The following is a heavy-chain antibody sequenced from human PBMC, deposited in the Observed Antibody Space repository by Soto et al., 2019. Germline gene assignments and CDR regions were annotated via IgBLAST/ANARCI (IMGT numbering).Heavy chain of an antibody. V-gene: IGHV3-13*01. CDR1: GFTFSSYD. Sequence: PGGSLRLSCAASGFTFSSYDMHWVRQATGKGLEWVSAIGTAGDTYYPGSVKGRFTISRENAKNSLYLQMNSLRAGDTAVYCCARGGYSSGWSQNDAFDIWGQGTMVTVSS. CDR2: IGTAGDT. CDR3: ARGGYSSGWSQNDAFDI. J-gene: IGHJ3*02. D-gene: IGHD6-19*01.